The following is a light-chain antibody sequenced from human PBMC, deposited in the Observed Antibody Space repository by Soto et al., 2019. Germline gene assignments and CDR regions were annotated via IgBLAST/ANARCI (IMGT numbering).Light chain of an antibody. Sequence: DIQMTQSPSSLSASVGDRVTIACRASQSISTSVNWYQQKAGKAPNLLIYTASNLENGVPSRFSGSGSGTEFTLTISSLQPDDFATYYCQQYNSLFGQGTKVDIK. J-gene: IGKJ1*01. CDR3: QQYNSL. CDR2: TAS. CDR1: QSISTS. V-gene: IGKV1-16*01.